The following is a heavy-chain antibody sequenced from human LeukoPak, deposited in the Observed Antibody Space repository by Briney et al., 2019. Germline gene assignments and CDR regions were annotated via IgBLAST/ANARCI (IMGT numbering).Heavy chain of an antibody. CDR1: GGSVGSYY. V-gene: IGHV4-4*07. CDR2: ISGTGTT. J-gene: IGHJ3*02. D-gene: IGHD2-2*01. CDR3: ARGARGSSYAFDI. Sequence: SETLSLTCTVSGGSVGSYYWTWIRQPAGKPMEWLGRISGTGTTNYNPSLKSRLTMSVDTSKNQLSLRLTSVTAADTAMYYCARGARGSSYAFDIWGQGSRVIVSS.